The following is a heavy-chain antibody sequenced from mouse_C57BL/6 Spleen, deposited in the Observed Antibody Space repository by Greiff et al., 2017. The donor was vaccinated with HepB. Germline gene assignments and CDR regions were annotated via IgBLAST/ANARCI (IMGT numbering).Heavy chain of an antibody. CDR1: GFTFSSYG. J-gene: IGHJ2*01. V-gene: IGHV5-6*01. Sequence: EVQGVESGGDLVKPGGSLKLSCAASGFTFSSYGMSWVHQTPDKRLEWVATISSGGSYTYYPDSVKGRFTISRDNAKNTLYLQMSSLKSEDTAMYYLARHQESVVPYFDDWGQGTTLTVSS. CDR2: ISSGGSYT. D-gene: IGHD1-1*01. CDR3: ARHQESVVPYFDD.